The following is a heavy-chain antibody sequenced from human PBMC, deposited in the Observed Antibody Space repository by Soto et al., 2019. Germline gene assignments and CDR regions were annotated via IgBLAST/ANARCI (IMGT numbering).Heavy chain of an antibody. D-gene: IGHD3-10*01. CDR3: ARGAITVLRGVDY. CDR2: VSSDGSNK. J-gene: IGHJ4*02. CDR1: GFTFNTYA. V-gene: IGHV3-30*04. Sequence: QVHLEESRGGVVHPGRSLRLSCAASGFTFNTYAVHWVRQAPGKGLEWVAVVSSDGSNKYYSDSVKGRFSISRDNSNNTLSLQMNSLRTEDTAVYYCARGAITVLRGVDYWGRGTLVTVSS.